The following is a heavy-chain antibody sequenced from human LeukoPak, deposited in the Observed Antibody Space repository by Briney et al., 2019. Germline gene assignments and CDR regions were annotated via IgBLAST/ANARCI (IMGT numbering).Heavy chain of an antibody. CDR2: IIPIFGTA. D-gene: IGHD3-22*01. V-gene: IGHV1-69*13. Sequence: GASVKVSCKASGGTFSSYAISWVRQAPGQGLEWMGGIIPIFGTANYAQKFQGRVTITADESTSTAYMELSSLRSEDTAVYYCARAKTVYYYDSSGYLDWGQGTLVTVSS. CDR3: ARAKTVYYYDSSGYLD. CDR1: GGTFSSYA. J-gene: IGHJ4*02.